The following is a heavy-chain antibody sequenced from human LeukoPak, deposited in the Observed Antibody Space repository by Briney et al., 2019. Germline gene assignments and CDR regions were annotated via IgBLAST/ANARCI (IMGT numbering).Heavy chain of an antibody. V-gene: IGHV1-2*02. Sequence: ASVKVSCKASGYTFTDYYMHWVRQAPGQGLEWMGWTNPNSGGTNYAQKFQGRVTMTRDTSISTAYMELSRLRSDDTAVYYCAREEKYDFWSGSNFNWFDPWGQGTLVTVSS. J-gene: IGHJ5*02. CDR3: AREEKYDFWSGSNFNWFDP. CDR2: TNPNSGGT. CDR1: GYTFTDYY. D-gene: IGHD3-3*01.